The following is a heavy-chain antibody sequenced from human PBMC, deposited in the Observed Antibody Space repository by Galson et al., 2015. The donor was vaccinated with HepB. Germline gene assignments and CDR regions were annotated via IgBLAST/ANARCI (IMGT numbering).Heavy chain of an antibody. CDR2: IDPSDSYT. CDR3: ARREPYLGFGKKGAFDI. Sequence: QSGAEVKKPGESLRISCKGSGYSFTSYWISWVRQMPGKGLEWMGRIDPSDSYTNYSPSFQGHVTISADKSISTAYLQWSSLKASDTAMYYCARREPYLGFGKKGAFDIWGQGTMVTVSS. J-gene: IGHJ3*02. D-gene: IGHD3-10*01. V-gene: IGHV5-10-1*01. CDR1: GYSFTSYW.